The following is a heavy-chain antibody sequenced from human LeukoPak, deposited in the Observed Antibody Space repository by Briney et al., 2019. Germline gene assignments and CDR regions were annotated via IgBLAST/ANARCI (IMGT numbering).Heavy chain of an antibody. CDR1: GFTFSSYG. J-gene: IGHJ4*02. CDR3: ARASARLYYYDSSGYWGYFDY. V-gene: IGHV3-33*01. D-gene: IGHD3-22*01. Sequence: GGSLRLSCAASGFTFSSYGMRWVCQAPGKGLEWVAVIWNDGSKKYYADSVKGRFTTSRDNSKNTLYLQMNSLRAEDTAVYYCARASARLYYYDSSGYWGYFDYWGQGTLVTVSS. CDR2: IWNDGSKK.